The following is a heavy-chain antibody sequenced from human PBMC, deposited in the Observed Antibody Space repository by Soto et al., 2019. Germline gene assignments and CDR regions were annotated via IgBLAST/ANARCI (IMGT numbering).Heavy chain of an antibody. CDR2: IWYDGSNK. CDR1: GFTFNTYG. Sequence: GGSLRLSCTTSGFTFNTYGMYWVRQAPGKGLEWVAIIWYDGSNKYYGDSVKGRFTISRDNSKNTLYLQMNSLRAEDTALYYCARGDCTGAYCYSWPFNYVLDVWGQGTTVTVSS. D-gene: IGHD2-15*01. CDR3: ARGDCTGAYCYSWPFNYVLDV. J-gene: IGHJ6*02. V-gene: IGHV3-33*08.